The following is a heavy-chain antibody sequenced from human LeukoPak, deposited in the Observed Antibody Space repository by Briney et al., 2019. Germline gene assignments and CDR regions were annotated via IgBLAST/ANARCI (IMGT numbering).Heavy chain of an antibody. D-gene: IGHD4-23*01. J-gene: IGHJ6*02. CDR1: GYTFTGYY. CDR2: INPNSGGT. V-gene: IGHV1-2*06. CDR3: ARDDSRYGGNPVEGMDV. Sequence: ASVKVSCKASGYTFTGYYMHWVRQAPGQGLEWMGRINPNSGGTNYAQKFQGRVTMTRDTSISTAYMELGRLRSDDTAVYYCARDDSRYGGNPVEGMDVWGQGTTVTVSS.